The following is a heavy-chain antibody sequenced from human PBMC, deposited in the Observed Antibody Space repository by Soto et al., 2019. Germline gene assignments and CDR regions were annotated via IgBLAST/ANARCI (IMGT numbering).Heavy chain of an antibody. J-gene: IGHJ5*02. CDR3: ARSVFP. CDR1: GGSISSGGYY. CDR2: IYYSGST. Sequence: QVQLQESGPGLVKPSQTLSLTCTVSGGSISSGGYYWSWIRQHPGKGLEWIGYIYYSGSTSYNPSLKSRVTIAVDPPKNPFSLKLSSVPAADTDVYYCARSVFPWGQGTLVTVSS. V-gene: IGHV4-31*03.